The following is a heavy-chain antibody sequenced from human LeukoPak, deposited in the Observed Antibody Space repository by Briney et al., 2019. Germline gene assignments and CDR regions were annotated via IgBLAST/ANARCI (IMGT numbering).Heavy chain of an antibody. Sequence: TGGSLRLSCAASGFTFSSYEMNWVRQAPGKGLEYVSAISSNGGSTYYAGSVKGRFTISRDNSKNTLSLQMSSLRPEDTAVYYCVKLPYSDTSAYYVDYWGQGTLVTVSS. D-gene: IGHD3-22*01. V-gene: IGHV3-64D*06. J-gene: IGHJ4*02. CDR2: ISSNGGST. CDR3: VKLPYSDTSAYYVDY. CDR1: GFTFSSYE.